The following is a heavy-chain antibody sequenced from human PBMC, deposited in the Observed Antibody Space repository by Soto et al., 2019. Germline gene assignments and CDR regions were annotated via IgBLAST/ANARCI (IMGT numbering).Heavy chain of an antibody. Sequence: PSETLSLTGAVYGGSFSGYYWSWIRQPPGTGLEWIGEINHSGSTNYNPSLKSRVTISVDTTKNQFSLKLSSVTAADTAVYYCATRQQLESDNWFDPWGQGTLVTVSS. V-gene: IGHV4-34*01. J-gene: IGHJ5*02. D-gene: IGHD6-13*01. CDR1: GGSFSGYY. CDR2: INHSGST. CDR3: ATRQQLESDNWFDP.